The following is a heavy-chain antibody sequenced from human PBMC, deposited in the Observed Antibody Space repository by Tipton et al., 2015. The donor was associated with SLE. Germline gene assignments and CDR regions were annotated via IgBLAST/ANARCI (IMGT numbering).Heavy chain of an antibody. CDR2: IYDSGST. D-gene: IGHD2-8*01. CDR3: ARAPQYCTKGVCYFDY. Sequence: TLSLTCTVSGGSISSSGYYWSWIRQHPGKGLEWIGYIYDSGSTYYTPSLKSRVTKSVDTSKNQFTLKLSSATAADTAVYYCARAPQYCTKGVCYFDYWGQGTLVTVSS. CDR1: GGSISSSGYY. J-gene: IGHJ4*02. V-gene: IGHV4-31*03.